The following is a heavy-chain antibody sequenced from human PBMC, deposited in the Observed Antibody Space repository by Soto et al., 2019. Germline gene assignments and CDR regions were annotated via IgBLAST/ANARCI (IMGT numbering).Heavy chain of an antibody. CDR1: GFTFRSYA. CDR2: ISDSGRST. J-gene: IGHJ4*02. Sequence: PGGSLRLSCTASGFTFRSYAMTWVRQAPGKGLEWVSAISDSGRSTYYADSVRGRFTISRDNSKSTLFLEMNSLRAEDTAVYYCAKVFSPEGGNYFDYWGQGTLVTVSS. CDR3: AKVFSPEGGNYFDY. V-gene: IGHV3-23*01.